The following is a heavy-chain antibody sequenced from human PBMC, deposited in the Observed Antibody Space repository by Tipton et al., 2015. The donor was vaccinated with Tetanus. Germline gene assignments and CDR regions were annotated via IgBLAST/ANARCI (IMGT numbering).Heavy chain of an antibody. CDR1: GFTFSSYA. CDR3: VKEGIVAVTATDIPFQH. D-gene: IGHD2-21*02. J-gene: IGHJ1*01. V-gene: IGHV3-64D*08. CDR2: ISSNGGST. Sequence: SLRLSCSASGFTFSSYAMHWVRQAPGKGLEYVSAISSNGGSTYYADSVKGRFTISRDNSKNTLYLQMSSLRAEDTAVYYCVKEGIVAVTATDIPFQHWGQGTLVTVSS.